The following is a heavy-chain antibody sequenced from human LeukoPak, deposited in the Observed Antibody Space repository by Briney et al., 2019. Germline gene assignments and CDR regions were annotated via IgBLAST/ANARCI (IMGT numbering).Heavy chain of an antibody. CDR3: ARHFTVGGNYYFGH. V-gene: IGHV4-59*08. J-gene: IGHJ4*02. CDR1: SDSIPSPY. CDR2: ISHTGST. Sequence: PSETLSLTCTVSSDSIPSPYWSWIRQSPGQRLEWIAYISHTGSTRYNPSLQSRVAVSIDTSKNEFSLKLTSVTAAGTAVYYCARHFTVGGNYYFGHWDQGTPVTVSS. D-gene: IGHD3-10*01.